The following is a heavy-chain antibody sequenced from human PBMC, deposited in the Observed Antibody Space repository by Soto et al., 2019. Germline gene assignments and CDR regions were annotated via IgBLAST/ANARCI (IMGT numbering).Heavy chain of an antibody. CDR3: ARKVIAVAHFDY. CDR2: ISSSSSYT. J-gene: IGHJ4*02. CDR1: GFTFSDYY. Sequence: GGSLRLSCAASGFTFSDYYMSWIRQAPGKGLEWVSYISSSSSYTNYADSVKGRFTISRDNAKNSLYLQMNSLRAEDTAMYYCARKVIAVAHFDYWGQGALVTVSS. V-gene: IGHV3-11*06. D-gene: IGHD6-19*01.